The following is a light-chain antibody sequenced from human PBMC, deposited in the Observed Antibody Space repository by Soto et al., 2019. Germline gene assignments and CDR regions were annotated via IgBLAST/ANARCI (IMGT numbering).Light chain of an antibody. CDR2: TGS. CDR3: QQTLSFPPS. J-gene: IGKJ1*01. CDR1: QAIDSW. V-gene: IGKV1-12*01. Sequence: DIQMTQSPSSVSASVGDRVTITCRASQAIDSWLAWYQQKPGEAPKLLIFTGSLLHSGVPPRFSGRGSGTEFTLTSSSLQPEDFATYYCQQTLSFPPSFGQGT.